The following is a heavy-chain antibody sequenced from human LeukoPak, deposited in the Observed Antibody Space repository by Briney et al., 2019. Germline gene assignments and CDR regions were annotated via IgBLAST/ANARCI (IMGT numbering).Heavy chain of an antibody. D-gene: IGHD2-15*01. Sequence: PSETLSLTCAVYGGSFSGYYWSWIRQPPGKGLEWIGEINHSGSTNYNPSLKSRVTISVDTSKNQFSLKLSSVTAADTAVYYCAREDTRGNWFDPWGQGTLVTVSS. J-gene: IGHJ5*02. CDR2: INHSGST. CDR3: AREDTRGNWFDP. V-gene: IGHV4-34*01. CDR1: GGSFSGYY.